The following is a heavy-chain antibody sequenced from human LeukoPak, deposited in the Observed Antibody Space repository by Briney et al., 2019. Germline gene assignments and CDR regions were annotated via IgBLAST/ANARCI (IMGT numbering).Heavy chain of an antibody. J-gene: IGHJ4*02. CDR3: ARRGPPDY. CDR1: GGSISSSSYH. CDR2: IYYSGST. Sequence: SETLSLTCTVSGGSISSSSYHWGWIRQPPGKGLEWIGSIYYSGSTYYNPSLKSRVTISVDTSKNQFSLKLSSVTAADTAVYYCARRGPPDYWGQGTLVTVSS. V-gene: IGHV4-39*01.